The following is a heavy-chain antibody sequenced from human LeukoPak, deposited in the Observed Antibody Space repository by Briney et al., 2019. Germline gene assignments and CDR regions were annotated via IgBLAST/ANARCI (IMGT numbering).Heavy chain of an antibody. CDR2: IYSGGST. CDR3: ARRPGVATIA. V-gene: IGHV3-66*04. Sequence: GGSLRLSRAASGFTVSSNYMSWVRQAPGKGLEWVSVIYSGGSTYYADSVKGRFTISRDNSKNTLYLRMNSLRAEDTAVYYCARRPGVATIAWGQGTLVTVSS. CDR1: GFTVSSNY. J-gene: IGHJ5*02. D-gene: IGHD5-12*01.